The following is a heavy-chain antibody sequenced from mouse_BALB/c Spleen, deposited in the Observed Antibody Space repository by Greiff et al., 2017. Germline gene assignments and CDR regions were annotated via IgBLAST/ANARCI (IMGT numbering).Heavy chain of an antibody. CDR1: GYTFTDYA. Sequence: QVQLQQSGAELVRPGVSVKISCKGSGYTFTDYAMHWVKQSHAKSLEWIGVISSYYGDASYNQKFKGKATMTVDKSSSTAYMELARLTSEDSAIYYCARHYGTGYAMDYWGQGTSVTVSS. CDR2: ISSYYGDA. D-gene: IGHD1-1*01. J-gene: IGHJ4*01. V-gene: IGHV1S137*01. CDR3: ARHYGTGYAMDY.